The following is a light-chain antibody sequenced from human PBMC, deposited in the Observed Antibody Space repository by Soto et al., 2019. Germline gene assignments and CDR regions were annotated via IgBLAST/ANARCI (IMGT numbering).Light chain of an antibody. Sequence: QSALTQPPSASGSPGQSVTISCTGTSSDVGGYNYVSWYQHHPGKAPKLMIYEVSKRPSGVPDRFSGSKSGNTASLTVSGLQAEDEADSSGNSYAGNNWVFGGGTKLPVL. J-gene: IGLJ3*02. CDR1: SSDVGGYNY. V-gene: IGLV2-8*01. CDR3: NSYAGNNWV. CDR2: EVS.